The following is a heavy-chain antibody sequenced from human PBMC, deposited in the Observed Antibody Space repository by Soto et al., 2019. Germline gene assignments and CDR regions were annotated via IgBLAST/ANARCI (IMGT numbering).Heavy chain of an antibody. CDR3: ARDSEWELPPGVNWFDP. CDR2: ISYDGSNK. D-gene: IGHD1-26*01. J-gene: IGHJ5*02. CDR1: GFTFSSYA. Sequence: PGGSLRLSCAASGFTFSSYAMHWVRQAPGKGLEWVAVISYDGSNKYYADSVKGRFTISRDNSKNTLYLQMNSLRAEDTAVYYCARDSEWELPPGVNWFDPWGQGTLVTVSS. V-gene: IGHV3-30-3*01.